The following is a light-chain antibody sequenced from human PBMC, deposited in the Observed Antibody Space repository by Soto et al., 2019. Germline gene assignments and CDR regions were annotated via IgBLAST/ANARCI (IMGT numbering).Light chain of an antibody. CDR2: GWS. J-gene: IGKJ1*01. CDR1: QAIGSN. Sequence: EIVLAQSPATLSVSPGERVTLSCSATQAIGSNLAWYLQRPGQAPRLLMYGWSTRATDVPPRFSGSGSGTEFTLTIAGLQSEDFAIYLCQQYKAMPWKCGQGTRLEI. CDR3: QQYKAMPWK. V-gene: IGKV3-15*01.